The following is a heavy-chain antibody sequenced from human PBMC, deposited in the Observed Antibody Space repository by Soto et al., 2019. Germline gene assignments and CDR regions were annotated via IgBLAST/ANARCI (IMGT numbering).Heavy chain of an antibody. Sequence: QVQLVESGGGLVKPGGSLRLSCAASGFTFSDYYMSWIRQAPGKGLEWVSYISSSGSTIYYADSVKGRFTISRDNAKNXXYLQMNSLRAEDTAVYYCARDAVAGIGYYYYGMDVWGQGTTVTVSS. CDR2: ISSSGSTI. J-gene: IGHJ6*02. CDR1: GFTFSDYY. D-gene: IGHD6-19*01. V-gene: IGHV3-11*01. CDR3: ARDAVAGIGYYYYGMDV.